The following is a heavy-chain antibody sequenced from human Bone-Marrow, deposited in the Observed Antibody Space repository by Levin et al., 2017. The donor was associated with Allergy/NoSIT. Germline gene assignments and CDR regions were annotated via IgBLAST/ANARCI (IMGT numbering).Heavy chain of an antibody. CDR3: ARGVAGRGYYYYGMDV. CDR1: GFTFSSYG. Sequence: PGGSLRLSCAASGFTFSSYGMHWVRQAPGKGLEWVAVIWYDGSNKYYADSVKGRFTISRDNSKNTLYLQMNSLRAEDTAVYYCARGVAGRGYYYYGMDVWGQGTTVTVSS. CDR2: IWYDGSNK. D-gene: IGHD2-15*01. V-gene: IGHV3-33*01. J-gene: IGHJ6*02.